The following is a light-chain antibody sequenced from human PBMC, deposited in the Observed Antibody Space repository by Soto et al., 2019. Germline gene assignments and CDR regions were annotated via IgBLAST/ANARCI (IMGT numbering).Light chain of an antibody. CDR2: AAS. CDR1: QGISNC. Sequence: DIQMTQSPSSLSSSVGDSVTITCRASQGISNCLSWYQQQPGSVPTLLISAASTLPSVVPSRFSGRGSATDFTPTITSLQPEYVATYYCQKYNDASTFGQGTKVEI. CDR3: QKYNDAST. J-gene: IGKJ1*01. V-gene: IGKV1-27*01.